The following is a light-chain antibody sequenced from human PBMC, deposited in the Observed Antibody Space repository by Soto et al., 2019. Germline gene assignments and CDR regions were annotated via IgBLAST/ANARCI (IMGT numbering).Light chain of an antibody. Sequence: QSALTQPASVSGSPGQSITISCTGTSSDVGGYNFVSWYQQHPGKAPKLIIYEVSHRPSGVSNRFSGSKSGNTASLAISGLQAEDEAHYYCSSKRSSSTLVFGGGTKLTVL. V-gene: IGLV2-14*01. J-gene: IGLJ3*02. CDR3: SSKRSSSTLV. CDR1: SSDVGGYNF. CDR2: EVS.